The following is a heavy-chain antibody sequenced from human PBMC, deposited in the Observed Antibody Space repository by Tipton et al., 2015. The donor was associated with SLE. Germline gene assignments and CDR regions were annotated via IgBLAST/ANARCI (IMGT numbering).Heavy chain of an antibody. CDR1: GASISSSAND. V-gene: IGHV4-39*07. J-gene: IGHJ2*01. CDR2: IYNSENT. Sequence: TLSLTCTVSGASISSSANDWGWIRQPPGKALEWIGSIYNSENTHYNPSLKSRVTISVDTSKNQVSLRLTSVTAADTAVYYCATGISRTTFASRCRGGRCSSYYFDVWGRGTLVTVSS. D-gene: IGHD2-15*01. CDR3: ATGISRTTFASRCRGGRCSSYYFDV.